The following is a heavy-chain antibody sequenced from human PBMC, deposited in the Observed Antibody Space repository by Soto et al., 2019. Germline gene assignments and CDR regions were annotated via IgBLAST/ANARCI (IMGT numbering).Heavy chain of an antibody. CDR2: ISNNGAHT. CDR3: ARRGYGSRWPNVYMDV. V-gene: IGHV3-64*01. J-gene: IGHJ6*03. D-gene: IGHD6-13*01. Sequence: EAQLVESGGGLVQPGWSLRLSCAASGFTFSNYEMHWVRQAPGEGLEYVSGISNNGAHTDYAKSVKGRFTISRDNSENTLYLQMGSLRAEDMALYYCARRGYGSRWPNVYMDVWGKGTTVTVSS. CDR1: GFTFSNYE.